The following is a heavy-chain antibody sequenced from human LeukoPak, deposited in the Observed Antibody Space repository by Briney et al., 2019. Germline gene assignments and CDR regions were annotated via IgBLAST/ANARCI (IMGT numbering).Heavy chain of an antibody. CDR2: IYWDDDK. J-gene: IGHJ4*02. CDR1: GFSLTTSGVG. Sequence: ESGPTLVKPTQTLTLTCTFSGFSLTTSGVGVGWIRQPPGKALEWLALIYWDDDKRYSPFLKSRLTITKDTSTDQMALTMTNMYPVDTATYYCAHSRVRAGSPPFDYWGQGTLVTASS. V-gene: IGHV2-5*02. D-gene: IGHD3-10*01. CDR3: AHSRVRAGSPPFDY.